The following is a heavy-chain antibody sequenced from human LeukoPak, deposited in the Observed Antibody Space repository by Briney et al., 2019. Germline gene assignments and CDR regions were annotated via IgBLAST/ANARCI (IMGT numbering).Heavy chain of an antibody. D-gene: IGHD4-17*01. CDR3: AKGGNYGFVRFDY. Sequence: GGSLRLSCAASGFTFSSYGMHWVRQAPGKGLEWVAFIRYDGSNKYYADSVKGRFTISRDNSKNTLYLQMNSLRAEDTAVYYCAKGGNYGFVRFDYWGQGTLVTVSS. V-gene: IGHV3-30*02. J-gene: IGHJ4*02. CDR1: GFTFSSYG. CDR2: IRYDGSNK.